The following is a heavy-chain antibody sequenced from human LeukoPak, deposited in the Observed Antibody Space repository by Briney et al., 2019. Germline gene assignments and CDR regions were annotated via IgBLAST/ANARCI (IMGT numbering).Heavy chain of an antibody. J-gene: IGHJ6*02. CDR3: ARGDCSSTSCYGYYYYYGMDV. CDR1: GFTFSSYS. V-gene: IGHV3-21*05. CDR2: ISSSSSYT. D-gene: IGHD2-2*01. Sequence: PGGSLRLSCAASGFTFSSYSMNWVRQAPGKGLEWVSYISSSSSYTNYADSVKGRFTISRDNAKNSLYLQMNSLRAEDTAVYYCARGDCSSTSCYGYYYYYGMDVWGQGTTVTVSS.